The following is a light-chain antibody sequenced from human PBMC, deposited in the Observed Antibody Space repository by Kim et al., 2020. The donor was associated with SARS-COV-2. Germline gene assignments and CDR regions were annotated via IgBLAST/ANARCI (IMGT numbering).Light chain of an antibody. J-gene: IGLJ2*01. CDR1: TGPTTSGHF. CDR3: LLSYSDSRV. Sequence: PGGNVPLPCDSSTGPTTSGHFPYWFQPKPGQAPRTLIYDTGNRHSWTPARFSGSLLGGKAALTLSAAQPEDEADYYCLLSYSDSRVFGGGTQLTVL. V-gene: IGLV7-46*01. CDR2: DTG.